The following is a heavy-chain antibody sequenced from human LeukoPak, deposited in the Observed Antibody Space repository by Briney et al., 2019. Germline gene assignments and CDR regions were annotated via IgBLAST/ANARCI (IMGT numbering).Heavy chain of an antibody. CDR1: GFTFSNAW. D-gene: IGHD2-2*01. J-gene: IGHJ6*03. CDR2: IKSKTDGGTT. V-gene: IGHV3-15*01. CDR3: TTLPGYCSSTSCHFEYYYYYTDV. Sequence: PGGSLRLSCAASGFTFSNAWMSWVRQAPGKGLEWVGRIKSKTDGGTTDYAAPVKGRFTISRDDSKNTLYLQMNSLKTEDTAVYYCTTLPGYCSSTSCHFEYYYYYTDVWGKGTTVTVSS.